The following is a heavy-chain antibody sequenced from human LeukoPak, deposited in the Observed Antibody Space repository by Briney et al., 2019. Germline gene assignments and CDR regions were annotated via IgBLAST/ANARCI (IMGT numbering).Heavy chain of an antibody. CDR1: GGSISTSNYY. Sequence: SETLSLTCTVSGGSISTSNYYWGWIRQPPGKGLEWIGNIFYSGSTYYSPSLKSRVTISLDTSRNQFSLKLSSVTAADTAVYYCARGGFIAVAGTTLHYFDYWGQGTLVTVSS. CDR2: IFYSGST. CDR3: ARGGFIAVAGTTLHYFDY. D-gene: IGHD6-19*01. J-gene: IGHJ4*02. V-gene: IGHV4-39*07.